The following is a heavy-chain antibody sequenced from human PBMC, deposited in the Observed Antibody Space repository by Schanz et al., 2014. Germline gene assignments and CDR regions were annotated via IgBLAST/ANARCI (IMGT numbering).Heavy chain of an antibody. J-gene: IGHJ4*02. CDR3: ARSTGDPFDY. V-gene: IGHV4-38-2*02. D-gene: IGHD7-27*01. CDR1: GYSISSGYY. CDR2: VYHSGST. Sequence: QVQLQESGPGLVKPSETLSLTCTVSGYSISSGYYWGWIRQPPGKGLEWIGSVYHSGSTYYNPSLKSRVTILVDTSKTQFSLRLSSVPAADTAVYYCARSTGDPFDYWGPGTLVTVSS.